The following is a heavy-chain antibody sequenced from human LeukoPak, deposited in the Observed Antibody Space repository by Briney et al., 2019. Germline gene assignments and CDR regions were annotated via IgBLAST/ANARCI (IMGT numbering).Heavy chain of an antibody. D-gene: IGHD3-16*01. Sequence: SETLSLTCAVYGGSFSGYSWSWIRQPPGKGLEWIGEINHSGSTNYNPSLKSRVTISADTSKNQFYLKLSSVTAADTAVYYCARDYFWEQYYFDYWGQGTLVTVSS. V-gene: IGHV4-34*01. CDR3: ARDYFWEQYYFDY. CDR1: GGSFSGYS. CDR2: INHSGST. J-gene: IGHJ4*02.